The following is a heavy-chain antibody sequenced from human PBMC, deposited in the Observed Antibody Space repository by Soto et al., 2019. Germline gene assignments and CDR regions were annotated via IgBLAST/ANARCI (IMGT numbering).Heavy chain of an antibody. CDR3: ARLGYSRGWHTAY. V-gene: IGHV3-72*01. CDR1: GFTFSDHY. CDR2: IRNKANSYST. Sequence: EVQLVESGGGLVQPGGSLRLSCAASGFTFSDHYMDWVRQAPGKGLEWVGRIRNKANSYSTEYAAPVKGRFTFSRDDSKNPRYLQMNSLKSEDTAVYYWARLGYSRGWHTAYWGQGTLVTVSS. J-gene: IGHJ4*02. D-gene: IGHD6-19*01.